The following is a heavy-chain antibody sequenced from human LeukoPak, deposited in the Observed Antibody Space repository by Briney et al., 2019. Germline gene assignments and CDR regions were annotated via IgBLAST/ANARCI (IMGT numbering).Heavy chain of an antibody. D-gene: IGHD6-19*01. CDR2: ISSSGSTI. J-gene: IGHJ4*02. V-gene: IGHV3-48*03. Sequence: GGSLRLSCAASGFTFSSYGMNWVRQAPGKGLEWVSYISSSGSTIYYADSVKGRFTISRDNSKNTLYLQMNRLRAEDTAVYYCAKRISSGWSYYFDYWGQGTLVTVSS. CDR3: AKRISSGWSYYFDY. CDR1: GFTFSSYG.